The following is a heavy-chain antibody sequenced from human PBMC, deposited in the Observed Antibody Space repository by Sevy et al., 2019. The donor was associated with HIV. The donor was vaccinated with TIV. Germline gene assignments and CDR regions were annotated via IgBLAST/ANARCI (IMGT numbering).Heavy chain of an antibody. CDR1: GYSISSGHY. CDR3: ARVYSGYIDQ. Sequence: SETLSLTCAVSGYSISSGHYWGWIRQPPEKGLEWVGGIYYTGSTFYNPSLESRLTISVDTSRNQFSLRFSSVTAADTAVYYCARVYSGYIDQWGQRTLVTVSS. CDR2: IYYTGST. V-gene: IGHV4-38-2*01. D-gene: IGHD2-15*01. J-gene: IGHJ4*02.